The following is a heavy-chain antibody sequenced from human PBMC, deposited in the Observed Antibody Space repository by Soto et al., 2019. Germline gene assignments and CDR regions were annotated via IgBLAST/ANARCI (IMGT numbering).Heavy chain of an antibody. Sequence: QVQLVESGGGVVQPGRSLRLSCAASGFTFSSYGMHWVRQAPGKGLEGVAVISYDGSNKYYADSVKGRFTISRDNSKNTLYLQMNSLRAEDTAVYYCAKDRLLLWFGEAVDYWGQGTLVTVSS. CDR2: ISYDGSNK. J-gene: IGHJ4*02. CDR3: AKDRLLLWFGEAVDY. V-gene: IGHV3-30*18. CDR1: GFTFSSYG. D-gene: IGHD3-10*01.